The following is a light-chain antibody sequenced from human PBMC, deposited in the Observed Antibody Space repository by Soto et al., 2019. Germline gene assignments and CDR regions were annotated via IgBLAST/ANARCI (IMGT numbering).Light chain of an antibody. V-gene: IGKV1-39*01. Sequence: DLQMTQSPSSLSASVGDRVTITCRASQTISTYLNWYQQNPGKAPKLLIYAASTLQSGVPSRFSGSGSGTDFTLTISSLPPEDFATYYCQQSHGIPYTFGQGTKLEIK. CDR2: AAS. CDR3: QQSHGIPYT. J-gene: IGKJ2*01. CDR1: QTISTY.